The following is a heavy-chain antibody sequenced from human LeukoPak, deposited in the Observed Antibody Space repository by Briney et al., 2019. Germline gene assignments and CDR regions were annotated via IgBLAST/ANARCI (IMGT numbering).Heavy chain of an antibody. CDR1: GYTLTELS. D-gene: IGHD3-22*01. V-gene: IGHV1-24*01. CDR3: ATVGVVVITLDAFDI. J-gene: IGHJ3*02. CDR2: FDPEDGET. Sequence: ASVKVSCKVSGYTLTELSMHWVRQAPGKGLEWMGGFDPEDGETTYAQKFQGRVTMTEDTSTDTAYMELSSLRSEDTAVYYCATVGVVVITLDAFDIWGQGTMVTVSS.